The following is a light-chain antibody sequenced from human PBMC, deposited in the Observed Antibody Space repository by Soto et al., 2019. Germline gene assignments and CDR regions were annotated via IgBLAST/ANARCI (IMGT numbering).Light chain of an antibody. Sequence: EIVLTQSPATLSLSPGEIATLSFSASQSVSSYLAWYQQKPGQAPRLLIYDASSRATGIPDRFSGSGSGTDFTLTISRMEPEDFAVYCCQQYGSSPRTFGQGTKVDIK. J-gene: IGKJ1*01. CDR1: QSVSSY. CDR3: QQYGSSPRT. CDR2: DAS. V-gene: IGKV3-20*01.